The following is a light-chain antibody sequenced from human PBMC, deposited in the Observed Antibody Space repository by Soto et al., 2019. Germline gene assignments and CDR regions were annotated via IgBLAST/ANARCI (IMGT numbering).Light chain of an antibody. CDR2: WAS. J-gene: IGKJ4*01. V-gene: IGKV4-1*01. CDR1: QSILSSSNNKNY. Sequence: DIVMTQSPDSLAVSLGERATINCKSSQSILSSSNNKNYLAWYQQKPGQPPNVLIYWASTRESGVPDRFSGGGSGTEVTLTLSSLQAEDVAVYFCQQYFQPPLTFDGGIKVEIK. CDR3: QQYFQPPLT.